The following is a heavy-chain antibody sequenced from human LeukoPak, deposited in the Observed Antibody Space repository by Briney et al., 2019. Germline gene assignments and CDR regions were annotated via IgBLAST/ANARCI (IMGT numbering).Heavy chain of an antibody. J-gene: IGHJ5*02. CDR2: ITSSGTTI. D-gene: IGHD6-19*01. CDR3: ARDRITVTGSTWFDP. V-gene: IGHV3-48*03. Sequence: GGSLRLSCAACVFSFRDYEMNWVRQAPGKGLEWLSYITSSGTTIYYADSVKGRFTISRDNAKDSLYLQMNSLTAEDTAVYYCARDRITVTGSTWFDPWGQGTLVTVSS. CDR1: VFSFRDYE.